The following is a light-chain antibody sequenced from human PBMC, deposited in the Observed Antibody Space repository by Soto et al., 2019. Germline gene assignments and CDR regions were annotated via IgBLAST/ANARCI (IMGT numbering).Light chain of an antibody. CDR2: DAS. CDR3: QQRSSWPS. V-gene: IGKV3-11*01. J-gene: IGKJ5*01. CDR1: QNINNF. Sequence: EIVLTQSPATLSLSPGETVTLSCRASQNINNFLAWYQQKPGQAPRLPIFDASNRATGIPARFSGSGSGTDFTLSINSLEPEDFAVYYCQQRSSWPSFGQGTRLEIK.